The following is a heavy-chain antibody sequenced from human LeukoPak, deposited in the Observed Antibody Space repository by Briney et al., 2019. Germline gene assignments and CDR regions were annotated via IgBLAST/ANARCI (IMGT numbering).Heavy chain of an antibody. CDR1: GGSISSSSYY. CDR2: IYYSGNT. Sequence: SETLSLTCTVSGGSISSSSYYWGWIRQPPGKGLEWIGSIYYSGNTYYNPSLKSRVTISVDTSKNQFSLKLSSVTATDTAVYYCARQHPYGGNSFDPWGQGTLVIVSS. D-gene: IGHD4-23*01. V-gene: IGHV4-39*01. J-gene: IGHJ5*02. CDR3: ARQHPYGGNSFDP.